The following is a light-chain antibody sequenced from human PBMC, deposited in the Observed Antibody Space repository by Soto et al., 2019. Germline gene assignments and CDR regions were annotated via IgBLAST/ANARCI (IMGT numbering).Light chain of an antibody. Sequence: EIMMTQSPATLSVSPGESATLSCRASQYIYSNVAWYQHRPGQAPRLLIYRASTRATGIPARLSGSGSGTEFTLTISSLKSEDFTVYSCLQYHNLWAFGQGTKVDI. CDR1: QYIYSN. V-gene: IGKV3-15*01. CDR3: LQYHNLWA. CDR2: RAS. J-gene: IGKJ1*01.